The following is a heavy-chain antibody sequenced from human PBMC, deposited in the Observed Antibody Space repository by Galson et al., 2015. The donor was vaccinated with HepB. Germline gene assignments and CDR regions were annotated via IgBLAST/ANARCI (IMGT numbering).Heavy chain of an antibody. D-gene: IGHD3-10*01. CDR3: ARTFYYGSGTYFAPDY. J-gene: IGHJ4*02. Sequence: SVKVSCKASGYRFIGHYIHWVRQAPGQGLEWMGWINPNSGGTDYAQKFQGGVTMTRDTSISTLYMELSRLRSDDTAVYYCARTFYYGSGTYFAPDYWGQGTLVTVSS. CDR2: INPNSGGT. V-gene: IGHV1-2*02. CDR1: GYRFIGHY.